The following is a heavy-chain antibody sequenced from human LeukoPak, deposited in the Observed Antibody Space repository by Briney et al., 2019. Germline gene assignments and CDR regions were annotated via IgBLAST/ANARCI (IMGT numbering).Heavy chain of an antibody. CDR2: IYHSGST. D-gene: IGHD2-15*01. Sequence: SETLSLTCAVSGGSISGGNWWSWVRQPPGKGLEWIGEIYHSGSTNYNPSLKSRVTISVDKSKNQFSLKLSSVTAADTAVCYCARLRGYCSGGSCYSGRWDYWGQGTLVTVSS. J-gene: IGHJ4*02. CDR1: GGSISGGNW. CDR3: ARLRGYCSGGSCYSGRWDY. V-gene: IGHV4-4*02.